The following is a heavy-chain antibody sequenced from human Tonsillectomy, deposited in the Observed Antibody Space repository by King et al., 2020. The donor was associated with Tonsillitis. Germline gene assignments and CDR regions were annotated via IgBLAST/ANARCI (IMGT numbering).Heavy chain of an antibody. J-gene: IGHJ3*02. V-gene: IGHV5-51*03. CDR2: IYPGDSDV. CDR3: ARRGGTYSDPFDI. Sequence: VQLVESGAEVKKPGESLTISCKGSGYRFPSYWIGWVRQMPGKGLEWMGRIYPGDSDVKYSPSFEGQVTMSVDKSLSIAYLQWSRLKASDTALYYCARRGGTYSDPFDIWGQGTVVTVSS. D-gene: IGHD1-26*01. CDR1: GYRFPSYW.